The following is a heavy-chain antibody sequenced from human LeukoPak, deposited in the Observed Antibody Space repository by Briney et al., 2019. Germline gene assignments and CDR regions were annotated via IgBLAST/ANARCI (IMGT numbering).Heavy chain of an antibody. CDR3: TTTSGGLVVGATTSYYYYGMDV. CDR1: GFTFSNAW. J-gene: IGHJ6*02. D-gene: IGHD1-26*01. CDR2: IKSKTDGGTT. Sequence: GGSLRLSCAASGFTFSNAWMSWVRQAPGKGLGWVGRIKSKTDGGTTDYAAPVKGRFTISRDDSKNTLYLQMNSLKTEDTAVYYCTTTSGGLVVGATTSYYYYGMDVWGQGTTVTVSS. V-gene: IGHV3-15*01.